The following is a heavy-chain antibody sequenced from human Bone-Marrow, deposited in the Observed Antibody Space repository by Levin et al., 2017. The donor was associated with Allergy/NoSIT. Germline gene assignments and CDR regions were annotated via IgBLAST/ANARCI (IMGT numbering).Heavy chain of an antibody. D-gene: IGHD2-8*02. CDR2: IYPGDSDT. CDR1: GYTFTNFW. CDR3: ARSDTGSSFSMDV. V-gene: IGHV5-51*01. Sequence: GGSLRLSCKTSGYTFTNFWIGWVRQMPGSGLEWMGIIYPGDSDTRYSPSFQGQVTISVDKSTSTAYLLWSSLKASDTAMYYCARSDTGSSFSMDVWGQGTTVTVSS. J-gene: IGHJ6*02.